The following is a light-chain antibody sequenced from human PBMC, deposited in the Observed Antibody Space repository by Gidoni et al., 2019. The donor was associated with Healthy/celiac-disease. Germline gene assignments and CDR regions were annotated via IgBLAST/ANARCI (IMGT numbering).Light chain of an antibody. J-gene: IGKJ1*01. Sequence: EIVMTQSPATLSVSPGERATLSCRASQSVSSNLAWYQQKPGQAPRLLIYGASTRATGIPARFSGSGSGTEFTLTISSLQSEDFAVCYCRQYNNWPRTFGQGTKVEIK. CDR1: QSVSSN. V-gene: IGKV3-15*01. CDR3: RQYNNWPRT. CDR2: GAS.